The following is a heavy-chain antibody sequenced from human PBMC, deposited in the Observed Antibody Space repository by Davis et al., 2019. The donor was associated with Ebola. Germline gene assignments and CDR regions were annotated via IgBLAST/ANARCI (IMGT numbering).Heavy chain of an antibody. V-gene: IGHV4-4*07. Sequence: PSETLSLTCTVSGGSISSYYWSWIRQPAGKGLEWIGRIYTSGSTNYNPSLKSRVTMSVDTSKNQFSLKLSSVTAADTAVYYCARVPVYYYYDSSGYSDWYFDLWGRGTLVTVSS. CDR1: GGSISSYY. CDR3: ARVPVYYYYDSSGYSDWYFDL. J-gene: IGHJ2*01. D-gene: IGHD3-22*01. CDR2: IYTSGST.